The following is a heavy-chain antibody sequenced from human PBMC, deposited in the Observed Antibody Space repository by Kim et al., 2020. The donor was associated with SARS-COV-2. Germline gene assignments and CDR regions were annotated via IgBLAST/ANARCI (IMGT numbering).Heavy chain of an antibody. Sequence: GGSLRLSCAASGFTVSSNYMSWVRQAPGKGLEWVSVIYSGGSTYYADSVKGRFTISRDNSKNTLYLQMNSLRAEDTAVYYCAREGTVPRGGFDIWGQGTMVTVSS. V-gene: IGHV3-53*01. D-gene: IGHD4-17*01. CDR2: IYSGGST. CDR1: GFTVSSNY. J-gene: IGHJ3*02. CDR3: AREGTVPRGGFDI.